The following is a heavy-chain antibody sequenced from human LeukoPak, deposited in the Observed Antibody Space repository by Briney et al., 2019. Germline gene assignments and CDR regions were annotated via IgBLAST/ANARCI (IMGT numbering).Heavy chain of an antibody. V-gene: IGHV3-23*01. Sequence: PGVPLRLSCVGSGFTSIAYALTWARQAPGKGLEWVSGISGGGVTTYYADSVKGRFTISRDNSKNTLYLQMNSLRADDTAIYYCARNQQLGGHSYYYYGMDVWGQGTTVTVSS. CDR1: GFTSIAYA. CDR2: ISGGGVTT. D-gene: IGHD3-16*01. J-gene: IGHJ6*02. CDR3: ARNQQLGGHSYYYYGMDV.